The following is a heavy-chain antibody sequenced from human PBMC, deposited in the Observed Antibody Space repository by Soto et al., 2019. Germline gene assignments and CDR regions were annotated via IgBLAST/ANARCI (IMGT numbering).Heavy chain of an antibody. J-gene: IGHJ3*02. D-gene: IGHD3-22*01. CDR2: IYTSGST. CDR1: GGSISSYY. V-gene: IGHV4-4*07. CDR3: AREYSDSSWWGENAFDI. Sequence: QVQLQESGPGLVKPSETLSLTCTVSGGSISSYYWSWIRQPAGKGLEWIGRIYTSGSTNYNPSLKSRVTMSVDTSKNRFSLKLSSVTAADTAVYYCAREYSDSSWWGENAFDIWGHGTMVTVSS.